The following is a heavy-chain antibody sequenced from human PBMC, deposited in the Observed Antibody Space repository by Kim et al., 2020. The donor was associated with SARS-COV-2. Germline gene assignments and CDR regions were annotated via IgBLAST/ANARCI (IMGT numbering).Heavy chain of an antibody. V-gene: IGHV3-48*02. Sequence: GGSLRLSCAASGFTFSSYSMNWVRQAPGKGLEWVSYISSSSSTIYYADSVKGRFTISRDNAKNSLYLQMNSLRDEDTAVYYCGRDLPTRGYSYGKSPYYYYGMDVWGQGTTVTVSS. CDR2: ISSSSSTI. J-gene: IGHJ6*02. D-gene: IGHD5-18*01. CDR3: GRDLPTRGYSYGKSPYYYYGMDV. CDR1: GFTFSSYS.